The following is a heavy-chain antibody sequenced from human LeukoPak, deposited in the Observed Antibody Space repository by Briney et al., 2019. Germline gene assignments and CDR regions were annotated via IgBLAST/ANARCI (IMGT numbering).Heavy chain of an antibody. J-gene: IGHJ4*02. CDR1: GFTFSSYG. CDR2: IQYDGSNK. D-gene: IGHD3-10*01. CDR3: AKDYGSGSYHFDY. V-gene: IGHV3-30*02. Sequence: GGSLRLSCAASGFTFSSYGMHWVRQAPGKGLEWVAFIQYDGSNKYYADSVKGRFTISRDNSKNTLYLQMNSLRAEDTAVYYCAKDYGSGSYHFDYWGQGTLVTVPS.